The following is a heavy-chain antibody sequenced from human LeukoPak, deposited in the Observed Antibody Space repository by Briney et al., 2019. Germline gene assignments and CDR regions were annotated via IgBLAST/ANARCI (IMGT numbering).Heavy chain of an antibody. CDR1: GLTFSRYW. Sequence: PGGSLRLSCAASGLTFSRYWMTWVRQAPGKGLEWVAVISYDGSNKYYADSVKGRFTISRDNSKNTLYLQMNSLRAEDTAVYYCARDGKDIVVVVAAATYYYYYYMDVWGKGTTVTVSS. V-gene: IGHV3-30*01. CDR2: ISYDGSNK. CDR3: ARDGKDIVVVVAAATYYYYYYMDV. D-gene: IGHD2-15*01. J-gene: IGHJ6*03.